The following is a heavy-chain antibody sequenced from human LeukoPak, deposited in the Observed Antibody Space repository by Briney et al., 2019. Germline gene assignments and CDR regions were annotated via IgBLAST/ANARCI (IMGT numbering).Heavy chain of an antibody. V-gene: IGHV1-2*02. Sequence: ASVKVSCKTSGYTFTDYYMHWVRQAPGQGLEWMGWINPNSGGTKYAQKFQGRVTMTRDTSISTAYMELSSLRPDDTAVYYCASVYSSGWYWDHWGQGTLVTVSS. CDR3: ASVYSSGWYWDH. CDR2: INPNSGGT. J-gene: IGHJ4*02. CDR1: GYTFTDYY. D-gene: IGHD6-19*01.